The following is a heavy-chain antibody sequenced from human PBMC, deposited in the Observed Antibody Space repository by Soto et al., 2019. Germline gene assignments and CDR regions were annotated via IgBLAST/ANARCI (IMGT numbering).Heavy chain of an antibody. D-gene: IGHD2-2*01. CDR1: GFTFSSYA. CDR2: ISSNGGST. J-gene: IGHJ4*02. Sequence: PGGSLRLSCSASGFTFSSYAMHWVRQAPGKGLEYVSAISSNGGSTYYADSVKGRFTVSRDNSKNTLYLQMSSLRAADTAVYYCVNSTCSSTNREHHPDYWGQGTLVTVSS. CDR3: VNSTCSSTNREHHPDY. V-gene: IGHV3-64D*06.